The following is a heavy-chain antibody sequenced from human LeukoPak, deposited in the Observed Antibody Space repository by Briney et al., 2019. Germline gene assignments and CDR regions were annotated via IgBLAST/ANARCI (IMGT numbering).Heavy chain of an antibody. V-gene: IGHV3-21*03. CDR2: ISSSSSYI. CDR3: TTGDVYGSGSYYKYGRWGNFDY. Sequence: MPGGSLRLSCAASGFTFSSYSMNWVRQAPGKGLEWVSSISSSSSYIYYADSVKGRFTISRDNAKNSLYLQMNSLKTEDTAVYYCTTGDVYGSGSYYKYGRWGNFDYWGQGNLVTVSS. J-gene: IGHJ4*02. D-gene: IGHD3-10*01. CDR1: GFTFSSYS.